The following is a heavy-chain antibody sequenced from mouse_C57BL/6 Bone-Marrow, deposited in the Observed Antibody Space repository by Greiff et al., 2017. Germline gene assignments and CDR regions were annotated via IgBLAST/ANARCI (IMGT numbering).Heavy chain of an antibody. D-gene: IGHD2-3*01. J-gene: IGHJ2*01. CDR1: GYTFTSYW. V-gene: IGHV1-50*01. CDR3: ALDGYYGGYYCDY. Sequence: VQLQQPGAELVKPGASVKLSCKASGYTFTSYWMQWVKQRPGQGLEWIGEIDPSDSYTNYNQKFKGKATLTVDTSSSTAYMQLSSLTSEDSAVYYCALDGYYGGYYCDYWGQGTTLTVSS. CDR2: IDPSDSYT.